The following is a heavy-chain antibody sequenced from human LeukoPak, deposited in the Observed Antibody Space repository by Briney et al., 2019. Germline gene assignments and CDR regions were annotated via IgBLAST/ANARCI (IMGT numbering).Heavy chain of an antibody. D-gene: IGHD3-9*01. CDR2: INHSGST. V-gene: IGHV4-34*01. CDR3: AREGLLTGRRPFDP. CDR1: GGSFSGYY. Sequence: SETLSLTCAVYGGSFSGYYWSWIRQPPGKGLEWIGEINHSGSTNYNPSLKSRVTISVDTSENQFSLKLSSVTAADTAVYYCAREGLLTGRRPFDPWGQGTLVTVSS. J-gene: IGHJ5*02.